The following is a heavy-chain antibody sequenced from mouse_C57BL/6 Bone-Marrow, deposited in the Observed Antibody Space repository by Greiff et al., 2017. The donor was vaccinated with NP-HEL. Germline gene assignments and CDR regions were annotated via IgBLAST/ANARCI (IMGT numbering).Heavy chain of an antibody. CDR1: GFTFSSYA. CDR3: TRLLFYYAMDY. D-gene: IGHD1-1*01. J-gene: IGHJ4*01. V-gene: IGHV5-9-1*02. CDR2: ISSGGDYI. Sequence: VQGVESGEGLVKPGGSLELSCAASGFTFSSYAMSWVRQTPEKRLEWVAYISSGGDYIYYADTVKGRFTISRDNARNTLYLQMSSLKSEDTAMYYFTRLLFYYAMDYWGQGTSVTVSS.